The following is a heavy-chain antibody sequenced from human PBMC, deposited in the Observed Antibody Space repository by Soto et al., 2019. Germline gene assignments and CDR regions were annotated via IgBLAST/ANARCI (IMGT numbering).Heavy chain of an antibody. CDR1: GGSISSYY. CDR3: ARVRYCSGGSCYSPRAIDWFDP. D-gene: IGHD2-15*01. Sequence: SETLSLTCTVSGGSISSYYWSWIRQPPGKGLEWIGYIYYSGSTNYNPSLKSRVTISVDTSKNQFSLKLSSVTAADTAVYYCARVRYCSGGSCYSPRAIDWFDPWGQGTLVTVSS. J-gene: IGHJ5*02. V-gene: IGHV4-59*01. CDR2: IYYSGST.